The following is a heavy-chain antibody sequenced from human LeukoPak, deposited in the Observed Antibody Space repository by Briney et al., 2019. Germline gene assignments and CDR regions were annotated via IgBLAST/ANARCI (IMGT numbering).Heavy chain of an antibody. V-gene: IGHV3-73*01. J-gene: IGHJ4*02. CDR1: GFTFSGSA. Sequence: GGSLRLSCAASGFTFSGSAMHWVRQASGKGLEWVGRIRSKANSYATAYAASVKGRFTISRDDSKNTAYLQMNSLKTEDTAVYYCTRLPGDYVWGSYRFASHYFDYWGQGTRVTVSS. CDR2: IRSKANSYAT. CDR3: TRLPGDYVWGSYRFASHYFDY. D-gene: IGHD3-16*02.